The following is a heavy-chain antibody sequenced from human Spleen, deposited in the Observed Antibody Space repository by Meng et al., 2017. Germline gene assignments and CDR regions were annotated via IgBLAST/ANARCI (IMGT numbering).Heavy chain of an antibody. D-gene: IGHD3-10*01. CDR1: GFTFGDYW. CDR2: INGDGTTI. CDR3: ARGSYASGNYFDL. V-gene: IGHV3-74*01. Sequence: GGSLRLSCAVSGFTFGDYWMHWVRQVAGKGFVWVSRINGDGTTITYADSVRGRFTISRNNAKHMAYLQMSALRPEDTAQYYCARGSYASGNYFDLWGRGTAVTVSS. J-gene: IGHJ4*02.